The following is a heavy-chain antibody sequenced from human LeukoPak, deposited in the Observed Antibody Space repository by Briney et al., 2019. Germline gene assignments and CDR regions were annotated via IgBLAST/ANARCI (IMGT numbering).Heavy chain of an antibody. D-gene: IGHD3-10*01. Sequence: SETLSLTCTVSGGSISSYYWSWIRQPAGKGLEWIGRIYTSGSTNHNPSLKSRVTMSVDTSKNQFSLKLSSVTAADTAVYYCAREVTMVRGVIIYSGPNWFDPWGQGTLVTVSS. V-gene: IGHV4-4*07. CDR3: AREVTMVRGVIIYSGPNWFDP. CDR1: GGSISSYY. J-gene: IGHJ5*02. CDR2: IYTSGST.